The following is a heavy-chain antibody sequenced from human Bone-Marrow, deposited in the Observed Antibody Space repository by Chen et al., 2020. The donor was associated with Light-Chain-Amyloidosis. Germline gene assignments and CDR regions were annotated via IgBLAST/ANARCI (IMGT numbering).Heavy chain of an antibody. D-gene: IGHD6-19*01. CDR2: IWYDGSNK. CDR3: ARDPFARIAVEGLYYYYGMDV. J-gene: IGHJ6*02. V-gene: IGHV3-33*01. Sequence: QVQLVESGGGVVQPGRSLRLSCPASGFTFRSYGMHWVRQAPGKGLEWVEVIWYDGSNKYYADSVKGRFNISRDNSKNTLYLQMNSLRAEDTAVYYCARDPFARIAVEGLYYYYGMDVWGQGTTVTVSS. CDR1: GFTFRSYG.